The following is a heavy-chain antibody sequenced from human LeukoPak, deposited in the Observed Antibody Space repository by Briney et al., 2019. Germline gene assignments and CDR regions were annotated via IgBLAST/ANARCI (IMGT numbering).Heavy chain of an antibody. D-gene: IGHD4-17*01. CDR1: GFTFGDYA. J-gene: IGHJ6*02. V-gene: IGHV3-49*04. CDR2: IRSKAYGGTT. CDR3: TREDYGDYDYYYYGMDV. Sequence: GGSLRLSCTASGFTFGDYAMSWVRQAPGTGLEWVGFIRSKAYGGTTEYAASVKGRFTISRDDSKSIAYLQMNSLKTEDTAVYYCTREDYGDYDYYYYGMDVWGQGTTVTVSS.